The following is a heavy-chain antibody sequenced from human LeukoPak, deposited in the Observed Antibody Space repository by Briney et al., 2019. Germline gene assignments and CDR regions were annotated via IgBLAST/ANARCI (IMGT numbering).Heavy chain of an antibody. CDR3: ARPAYRDFIAAATFDI. CDR1: GFTFSSYW. CDR2: INSDGSST. D-gene: IGHD6-13*01. J-gene: IGHJ3*02. Sequence: TGGSLRLSCAASGFTFSSYWMHWVRQAPGKGLVWVSRINSDGSSTSYADSVKGRFTISRDNAKNTLYLQMNSLRAEDTAVYYCARPAYRDFIAAATFDIWGQGTMVTVSS. V-gene: IGHV3-74*01.